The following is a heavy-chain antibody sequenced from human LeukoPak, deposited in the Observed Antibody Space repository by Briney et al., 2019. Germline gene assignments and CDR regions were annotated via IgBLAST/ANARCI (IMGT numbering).Heavy chain of an antibody. CDR1: GFTFSDFS. CDR2: ISRSGSDI. J-gene: IGHJ4*02. CDR3: ARGRFLEWLPVPDY. V-gene: IGHV3-21*04. Sequence: PGGSLRLSCAASGFTFSDFSLNWVRQAPGKGLEWVSFISRSGSDIKYADSLKGRFTVSRDNAKNSLYLQMNSLRSEDTALYYCARGRFLEWLPVPDYWGQGTLVTVSS. D-gene: IGHD3-3*01.